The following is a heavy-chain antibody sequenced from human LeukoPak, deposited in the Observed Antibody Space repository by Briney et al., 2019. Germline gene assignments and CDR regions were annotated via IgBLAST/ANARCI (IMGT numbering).Heavy chain of an antibody. V-gene: IGHV4-34*01. CDR1: GGSFRDYS. Sequence: SETQSLTCAVYGGSFRDYSWSWIRQPPGKGLEWIGEINHSGSTNYNPSLKSRVTISVDTSKNQFSLKLSSVTAADTAVYYCARDRSSSSWYYFDYWGQGTLVTVSS. CDR2: INHSGST. J-gene: IGHJ4*02. D-gene: IGHD6-13*01. CDR3: ARDRSSSSWYYFDY.